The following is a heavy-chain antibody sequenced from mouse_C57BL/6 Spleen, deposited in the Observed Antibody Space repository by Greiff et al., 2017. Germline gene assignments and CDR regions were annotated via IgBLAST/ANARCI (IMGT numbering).Heavy chain of an antibody. CDR1: GYAFSSYW. Sequence: VQLQQSGAELVKPGASVKISCKASGYAFSSYWMNWVKQRPGKGLEWIGQIYPGDGDTNYNGKFKGKATLTADKSSSTAYMQLSSLTSADSAVYFCARGLGLYYFDYWGQGTTLTVSS. J-gene: IGHJ2*01. CDR3: ARGLGLYYFDY. V-gene: IGHV1-80*01. CDR2: IYPGDGDT. D-gene: IGHD4-1*01.